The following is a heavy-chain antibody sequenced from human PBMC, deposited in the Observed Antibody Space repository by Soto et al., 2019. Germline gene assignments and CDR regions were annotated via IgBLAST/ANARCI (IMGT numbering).Heavy chain of an antibody. Sequence: ESGGGLVKPGGSLRLSCAASGFTFSSYSMNWVRQAPGKGLEWVSSISSSSSYIYYADSVKGRFTISRDNAKNSLYLQMNSLRAEDTAVYYCARVAGTLGLGAFDIWGQGTMVTVSS. CDR3: ARVAGTLGLGAFDI. D-gene: IGHD6-19*01. CDR1: GFTFSSYS. J-gene: IGHJ3*02. CDR2: ISSSSSYI. V-gene: IGHV3-21*01.